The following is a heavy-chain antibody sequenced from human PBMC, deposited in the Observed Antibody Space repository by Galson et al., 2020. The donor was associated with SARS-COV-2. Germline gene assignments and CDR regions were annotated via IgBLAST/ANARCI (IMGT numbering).Heavy chain of an antibody. CDR2: IYSGGTT. Sequence: GGSLRLSCAASGFTVSGDYLTWVRQSPEKGLEWVSIIYSGGTTYYADSVNGRFTISRDESKNTLYLQMNSLRADDTAVYYCARVRSTKQWLVHRRDNWFDPWGQGTLVTVSS. CDR3: ARVRSTKQWLVHRRDNWFDP. J-gene: IGHJ5*02. CDR1: GFTVSGDY. V-gene: IGHV3-66*01. D-gene: IGHD6-19*01.